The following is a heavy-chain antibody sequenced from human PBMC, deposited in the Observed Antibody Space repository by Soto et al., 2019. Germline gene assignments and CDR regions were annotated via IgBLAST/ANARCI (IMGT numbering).Heavy chain of an antibody. Sequence: ASMKVSFKASGFMFVTFGINWVGQGPGQGLEWMGWISAYNGNTKYAQNLQGRVTMTTDASTSTAYMEMRSLRSDDTAVYYCARDLDGSGSYYTDYWGPGTLVTVSS. J-gene: IGHJ4*02. D-gene: IGHD3-10*01. V-gene: IGHV1-18*01. CDR3: ARDLDGSGSYYTDY. CDR1: GFMFVTFG. CDR2: ISAYNGNT.